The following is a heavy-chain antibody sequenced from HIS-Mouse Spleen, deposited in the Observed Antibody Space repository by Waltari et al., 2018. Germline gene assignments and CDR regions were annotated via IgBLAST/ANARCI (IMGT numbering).Heavy chain of an antibody. CDR1: GASISSSSYY. CDR3: ARLGRDGYIFDY. J-gene: IGHJ4*02. D-gene: IGHD5-12*01. CDR2: IYYSGST. Sequence: QLQLQESGPGLVKPSETLSLTCTVSGASISSSSYYWGWIRQPPGKGLEWIGSIYYSGSTYYNPSLKSRVTISVDTSKNQFSLKLSSVTAADTAVYYCARLGRDGYIFDYWGQGTLVTVSS. V-gene: IGHV4-39*01.